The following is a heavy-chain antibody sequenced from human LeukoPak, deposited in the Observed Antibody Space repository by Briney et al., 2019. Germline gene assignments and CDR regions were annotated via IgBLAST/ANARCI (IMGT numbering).Heavy chain of an antibody. D-gene: IGHD6-6*01. J-gene: IGHJ4*02. CDR2: ISPRGTST. V-gene: IGHV3-23*01. Sequence: GGSLRLSCAASGFTFSNSDMTWVRQAPGKGLEWLSLISPRGTSTYYADSVKGRFTISRDNFKDMLFLQMNSLRAEDTAVYYCAKWKYSNSGIDDYWGQGTLVTVSS. CDR3: AKWKYSNSGIDDY. CDR1: GFTFSNSD.